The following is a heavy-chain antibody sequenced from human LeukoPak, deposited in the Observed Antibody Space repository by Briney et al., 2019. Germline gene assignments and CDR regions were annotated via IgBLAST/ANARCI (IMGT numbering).Heavy chain of an antibody. CDR1: GGTFSSYA. J-gene: IGHJ5*02. CDR3: ARDRGRWSSGSYNWFDP. Sequence: SVKVSCKASGGTFSSYAISWVRQAPGQGLEWMGGIIPIFGTANYAQKFQGRVTITADESTSTAYMELSSLRSEDTAVYFCARDRGRWSSGSYNWFDPWGQGTLVTVSS. V-gene: IGHV1-69*01. D-gene: IGHD6-19*01. CDR2: IIPIFGTA.